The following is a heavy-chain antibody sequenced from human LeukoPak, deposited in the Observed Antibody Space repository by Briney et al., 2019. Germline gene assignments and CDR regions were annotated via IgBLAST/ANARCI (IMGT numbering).Heavy chain of an antibody. V-gene: IGHV4-31*03. D-gene: IGHD3-10*01. CDR1: SGSISSSGYY. CDR3: ARNADMYYYVDN. Sequence: SQTLSLTCTVSSGSISSSGYYCSWIRQHPGKGLEWIGCICYSGSTYYNPSLKSRVTIPVDTSKNQFSLSLSSVTAADTAVYYCARNADMYYYVDNWGQGTLATVSS. J-gene: IGHJ4*02. CDR2: ICYSGST.